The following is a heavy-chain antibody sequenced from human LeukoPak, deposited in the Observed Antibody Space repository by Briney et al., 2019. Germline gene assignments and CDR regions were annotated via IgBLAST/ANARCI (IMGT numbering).Heavy chain of an antibody. CDR1: GNSVSSNSAA. CDR2: TYYRSKWYN. CDR3: ARDPDYYYYGMDV. J-gene: IGHJ6*02. V-gene: IGHV6-1*01. Sequence: SQTLSLTCAISGNSVSSNSAAWTWIRQSPSRGLEWLGRTYYRSKWYNDYAVSVKSRITINPDTSKNQFSLQLNSVTPEDTAVYYCARDPDYYYYGMDVWGQGTTVTVSS.